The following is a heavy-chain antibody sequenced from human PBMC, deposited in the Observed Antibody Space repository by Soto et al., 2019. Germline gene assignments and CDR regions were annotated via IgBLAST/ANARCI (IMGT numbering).Heavy chain of an antibody. CDR1: GYSFATYG. D-gene: IGHD3-22*01. CDR3: ATEPIYYNDGSCYYPLRH. V-gene: IGHV1-18*04. CDR2: ISAHNGDT. J-gene: IGHJ4*02. Sequence: QVQLVQSGAEVKKPGASVKVSCKASGYSFATYGFSWVRQAPGQGLECVGWISAHNGDTHYSQKFQGRVTLTTDTSTNTCYMQLLSLTSDDTSVYFCATEPIYYNDGSCYYPLRHWGQGTLVNVSS.